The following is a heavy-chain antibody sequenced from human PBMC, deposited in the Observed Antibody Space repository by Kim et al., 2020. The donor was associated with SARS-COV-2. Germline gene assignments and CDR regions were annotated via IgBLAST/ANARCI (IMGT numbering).Heavy chain of an antibody. J-gene: IGHJ4*02. V-gene: IGHV3-74*01. CDR3: ASSHDS. Sequence: DGRTSIYADPVKGPFTNSRANAKNTLYLQMNGLRAEDTALYYCASSHDSWGQGTLVTVSS. CDR2: DGRTS.